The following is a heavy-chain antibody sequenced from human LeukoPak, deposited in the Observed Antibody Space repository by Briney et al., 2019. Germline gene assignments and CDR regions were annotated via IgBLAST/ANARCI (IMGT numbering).Heavy chain of an antibody. CDR3: ARVSRLYYMDV. V-gene: IGHV3-48*03. CDR1: GFTFSSYE. Sequence: GGSLRLSCAASGFTFSSYEMNWVRQAPGKGLDWVSYISSSGNTIYYADSVRGRFTISRDNAKNSLYLQMNSLRAEDTAVYYCARVSRLYYMDVWGKGTTVTVSS. CDR2: ISSSGNTI. J-gene: IGHJ6*03.